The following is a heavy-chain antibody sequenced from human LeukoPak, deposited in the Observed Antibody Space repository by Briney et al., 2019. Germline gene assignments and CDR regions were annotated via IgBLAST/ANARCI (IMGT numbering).Heavy chain of an antibody. CDR1: GGSISSYY. CDR3: ASRKVGNYYGMDV. CDR2: IYYSGST. Sequence: SETLSLTCTVSGGSISSYYWSWIRQPPGKGLEWIGYIYYSGSTNYNPSLKSRVTISVDTSKNQFSLKLSSVTAADTAVYYCASRKVGNYYGMDVWGQGTRSPSP. J-gene: IGHJ6*02. V-gene: IGHV4-59*01. D-gene: IGHD1-26*01.